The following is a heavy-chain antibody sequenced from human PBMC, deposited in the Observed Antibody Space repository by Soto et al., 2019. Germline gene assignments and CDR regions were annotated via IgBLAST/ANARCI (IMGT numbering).Heavy chain of an antibody. D-gene: IGHD4-17*01. CDR3: TRIYGGTEDGY. CDR1: GFTFSGSA. V-gene: IGHV3-73*01. CDR2: IRSKANNYAT. Sequence: EVQLVESGGGLVQPGGSLKLSCAASGFTFSGSAMHWVRQASGKGLEWVGRIRSKANNYATAYAASVKGRFTISRDDSKNTAYLQMNSLKTEDTAVYYCTRIYGGTEDGYWGQGTLVTVSS. J-gene: IGHJ4*02.